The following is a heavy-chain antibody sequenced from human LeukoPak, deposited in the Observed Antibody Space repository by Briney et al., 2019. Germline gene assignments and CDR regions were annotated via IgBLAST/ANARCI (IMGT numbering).Heavy chain of an antibody. V-gene: IGHV4-34*01. J-gene: IGHJ6*02. CDR3: ARGCSGGSCYYYYYGMDV. Sequence: SETLSLTCAVYGGSFSGYYWSWIRQPPGKGLEWIGEINHSGSTNYNPSLKSRVTISVDTSKNQFSLKLSSVTAADTAVYYCARGCSGGSCYYYYYGMDVWGQGTTDTVSS. CDR2: INHSGST. CDR1: GGSFSGYY. D-gene: IGHD2-15*01.